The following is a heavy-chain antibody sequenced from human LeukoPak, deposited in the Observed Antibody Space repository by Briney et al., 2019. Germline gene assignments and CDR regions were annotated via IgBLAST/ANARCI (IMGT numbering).Heavy chain of an antibody. J-gene: IGHJ4*02. D-gene: IGHD2-2*01. CDR1: GGSFSGYY. V-gene: IGHV4-34*01. Sequence: SETLFLTCAVYGGSFSGYYWSWIRQPPGKGLEWIGEINHSGSTNYNPSLKSRVTISVGTSKNQFSLKLSSVTAVDTAVYYCARGPPRGIVVVPAAVGDYWGQGTLVTVSS. CDR3: ARGPPRGIVVVPAAVGDY. CDR2: INHSGST.